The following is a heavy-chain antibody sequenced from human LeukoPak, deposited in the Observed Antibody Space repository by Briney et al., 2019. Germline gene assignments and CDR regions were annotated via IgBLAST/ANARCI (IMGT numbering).Heavy chain of an antibody. CDR3: ARGIMITFGGVIAPAPRYFDY. J-gene: IGHJ4*02. CDR1: VGTFSSYA. V-gene: IGHV1-69*13. D-gene: IGHD3-16*02. CDR2: IIPIFGTA. Sequence: ASVNVSCKASVGTFSSYAISWVRQAPGQGLEWMGGIIPIFGTANYAQKFQGRVTITADESTSTAYMELSSLRSEDTAVYYCARGIMITFGGVIAPAPRYFDYWGQGTLVTVSS.